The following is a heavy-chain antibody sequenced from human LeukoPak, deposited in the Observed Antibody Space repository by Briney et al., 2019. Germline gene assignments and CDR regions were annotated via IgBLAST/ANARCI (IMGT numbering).Heavy chain of an antibody. J-gene: IGHJ4*02. V-gene: IGHV4-59*12. CDR2: IFYSGHS. Sequence: SETLSLACSVSGGFSSRYYWSWVRQPLGKGLEWLGHIFYSGHSNYNASLTSRIRMSVDTSKAQFSLELASVTAADTAVYYCARIDPLGFFDEWRPAILVTVSS. CDR1: GGFSSRYY. D-gene: IGHD6-25*01. CDR3: ARIDPLGFFDE.